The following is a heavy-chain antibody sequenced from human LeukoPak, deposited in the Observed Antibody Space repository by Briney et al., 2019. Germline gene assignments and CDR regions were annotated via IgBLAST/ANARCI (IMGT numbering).Heavy chain of an antibody. CDR3: ARGHSSGWYINNFDY. D-gene: IGHD6-19*01. V-gene: IGHV1-2*02. CDR1: GYTFTGYY. J-gene: IGHJ4*02. CDR2: INPNSGFT. Sequence: ASVKVSCKASGYTFTGYYIHWVRQAPGQGLEWMGWINPNSGFTNHAQNFQGRATMTRDTSIRTAYMELSRLRSDDTAVYYCARGHSSGWYINNFDYWGQGTLVTVPS.